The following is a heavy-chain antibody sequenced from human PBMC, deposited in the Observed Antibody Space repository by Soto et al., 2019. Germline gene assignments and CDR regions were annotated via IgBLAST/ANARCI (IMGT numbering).Heavy chain of an antibody. CDR1: GYTFSTYA. D-gene: IGHD2-15*01. V-gene: IGHV1-3*05. Sequence: QVQLVQSGAAERKPWASVKVYCKAFGYTFSTYAIHWVRRAPGQGLEWMGWFNGGNGNIKYSRKFDGRLTITSDTAATEAYMEPNLLRFEGTAVYYCARGNVQVGCPDYWGQGTLVSVSS. CDR2: FNGGNGNI. CDR3: ARGNVQVGCPDY. J-gene: IGHJ4*02.